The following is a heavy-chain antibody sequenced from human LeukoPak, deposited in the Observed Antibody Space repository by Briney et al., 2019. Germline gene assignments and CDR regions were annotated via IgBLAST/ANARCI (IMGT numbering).Heavy chain of an antibody. Sequence: GGSLRLSCAASGFTFSSFGMHWVRQAPGKGLEWVAFIQYDGSNKYYADSVKGRFTISRDNSRNTLYLQMNSLRAEDTAVYYCAKVIAYSFYYDSSGLPDYWGQGTLVTVSS. CDR3: AKVIAYSFYYDSSGLPDY. V-gene: IGHV3-30*02. D-gene: IGHD3-22*01. CDR2: IQYDGSNK. CDR1: GFTFSSFG. J-gene: IGHJ4*02.